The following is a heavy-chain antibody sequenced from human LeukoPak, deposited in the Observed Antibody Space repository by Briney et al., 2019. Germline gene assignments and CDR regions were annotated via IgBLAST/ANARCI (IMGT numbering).Heavy chain of an antibody. CDR2: ISAYNGNT. Sequence: ASVKVSCKASGGTFSSYAISWVRQAPGQGLEWMGWISAYNGNTNYAQKLQGRVTMTTDTSTSTAYMELRSLRSDDTAVYYCARGGIYFNWFDPWGQGTLVTVSS. D-gene: IGHD1-26*01. CDR3: ARGGIYFNWFDP. V-gene: IGHV1-18*01. CDR1: GGTFSSYA. J-gene: IGHJ5*02.